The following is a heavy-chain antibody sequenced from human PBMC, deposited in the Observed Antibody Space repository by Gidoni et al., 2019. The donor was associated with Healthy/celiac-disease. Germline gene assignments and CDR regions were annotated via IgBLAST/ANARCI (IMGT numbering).Heavy chain of an antibody. J-gene: IGHJ4*02. D-gene: IGHD2-15*01. Sequence: QVQLQESGPGLVKPSQTLSLPCTVPGGSISGGGYYWSWLRQHPGKGLEWIGYIYYSGSTYYNPSLQSRVTISVDTSKNQFSLKLSSVTAADTAVYYCAGSDVDYCSGGSCSVYWGQGTLVTVSS. CDR1: GGSISGGGYY. CDR3: AGSDVDYCSGGSCSVY. CDR2: IYYSGST. V-gene: IGHV4-31*03.